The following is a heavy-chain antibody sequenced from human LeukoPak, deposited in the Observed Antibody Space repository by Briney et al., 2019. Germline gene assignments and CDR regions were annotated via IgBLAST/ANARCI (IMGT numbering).Heavy chain of an antibody. J-gene: IGHJ4*02. CDR3: ARDRLWEPSKQFDY. V-gene: IGHV3-30*02. CDR2: IRYDGSNK. D-gene: IGHD1-26*01. Sequence: GGSLRLSCAASGFTFSSYGMHWVRQAPGKGLEWVAFIRYDGSNKYYADSVKGRFTISRDNSKNTLYLQMNSLRAEDTAVYYCARDRLWEPSKQFDYWGQGTLVTVSS. CDR1: GFTFSSYG.